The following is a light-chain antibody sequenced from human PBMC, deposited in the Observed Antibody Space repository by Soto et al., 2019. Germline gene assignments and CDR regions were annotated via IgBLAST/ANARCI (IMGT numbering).Light chain of an antibody. CDR3: QQNSSFPLT. V-gene: IGKV1-12*01. CDR1: QGITSW. J-gene: IGKJ4*01. Sequence: DIQMTQSPSSVSASVGDRVTITCRASQGITSWLAWYQQKPGRAPKLLIYAASSFQSGVPSRFSGSGSGRDFSLTITSLQTEDFPTYVGQQNSSFPLTFGGGTNVEIK. CDR2: AAS.